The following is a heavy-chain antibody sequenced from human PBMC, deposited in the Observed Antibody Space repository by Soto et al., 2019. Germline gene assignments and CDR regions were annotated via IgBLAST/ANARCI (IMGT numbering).Heavy chain of an antibody. J-gene: IGHJ3*02. CDR3: ARSIWSGYLNAFDI. D-gene: IGHD3-3*01. CDR1: SGSISSYY. V-gene: IGHV4-59*12. CDR2: IFYSGST. Sequence: QVQLQESGPGLVKPSETLSLTCTVSSGSISSYYWSWIRQPQGKGLEFIGYIFYSGSTNYNPSLKSRVTISVDTSKIQFSLNLISVTAADTAVYYCARSIWSGYLNAFDIWGQGTMVTVSS.